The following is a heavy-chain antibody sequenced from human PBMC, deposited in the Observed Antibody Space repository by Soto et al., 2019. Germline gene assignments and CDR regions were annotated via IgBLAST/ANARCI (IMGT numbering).Heavy chain of an antibody. V-gene: IGHV3-30-3*01. J-gene: IGHJ4*02. D-gene: IGHD6-19*01. CDR3: ASLGIAVAGSDY. CDR2: ISYDGSNK. CDR1: GFTFSSYA. Sequence: GGSLRLSCAASGFTFSSYAMHWVRQAPGKGLEWVAVISYDGSNKYYADSVKGRFTISRDNSKNTLYLQMNSLRAEDTAVYYCASLGIAVAGSDYWGQGTLVTVSS.